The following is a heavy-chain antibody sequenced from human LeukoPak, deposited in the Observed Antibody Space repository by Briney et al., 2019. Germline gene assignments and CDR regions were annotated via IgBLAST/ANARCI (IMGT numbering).Heavy chain of an antibody. V-gene: IGHV3-23*01. CDR1: GFTFSSYA. Sequence: GGSLRLSCAASGFTFSSYAMSWVRQAPGKGLEWVSAISGSGGSTYYADSVKGRFTISRDNSKNTLYLQMNSLRAEDTAVYYCAKDLDYDSSGLNYYYYGMDVWGQGTTVTVPS. J-gene: IGHJ6*02. CDR2: ISGSGGST. D-gene: IGHD3-22*01. CDR3: AKDLDYDSSGLNYYYYGMDV.